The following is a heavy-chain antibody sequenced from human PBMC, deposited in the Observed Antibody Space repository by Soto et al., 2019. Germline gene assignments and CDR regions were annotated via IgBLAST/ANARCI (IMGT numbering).Heavy chain of an antibody. J-gene: IGHJ6*04. CDR3: ARVLGYSYGILQVGYHYYGMDV. CDR1: GFTFSTYW. D-gene: IGHD5-18*01. CDR2: IKHDGSEK. Sequence: LRLSCAASGFTFSTYWMSWVRQAPGKGLEWVANIKHDGSEKYYVDSVKGRFTISRDNAKNSLYLQMNSLRAEDTAVYYCARVLGYSYGILQVGYHYYGMDVWGKGTKVTVPS. V-gene: IGHV3-7*01.